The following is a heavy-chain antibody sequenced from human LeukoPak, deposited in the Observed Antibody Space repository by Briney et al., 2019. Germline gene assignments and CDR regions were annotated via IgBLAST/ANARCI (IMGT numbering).Heavy chain of an antibody. Sequence: PGGSLRLSCAASGFTFSSYGMHWVRQAPGKGLEWVAVISYDGSNKYYADSVKGRFTISRDNSKNTLYLQMNSLRAEDTAVYYCAKDTAGEQPDAFDIWGQGTMVTVSS. J-gene: IGHJ3*02. V-gene: IGHV3-30*18. CDR2: ISYDGSNK. CDR1: GFTFSSYG. D-gene: IGHD5-18*01. CDR3: AKDTAGEQPDAFDI.